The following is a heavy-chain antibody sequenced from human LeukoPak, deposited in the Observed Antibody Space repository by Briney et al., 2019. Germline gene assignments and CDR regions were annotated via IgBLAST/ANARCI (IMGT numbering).Heavy chain of an antibody. CDR1: AFTLSSYI. J-gene: IGHJ4*02. D-gene: IGHD3-10*01. V-gene: IGHV3-64*01. CDR3: AIGLKYSNCWSYYLDS. CDR2: ISGNGDTT. Sequence: GGSLRLSCATSAFTLSSYIMHWVRQAPGKGLEYVAGISGNGDTTDYANSVKGRFTISRDNSKNTLYLQLGSLKPEDMAVYYCAIGLKYSNCWSYYLDSWGQGTLVTVSS.